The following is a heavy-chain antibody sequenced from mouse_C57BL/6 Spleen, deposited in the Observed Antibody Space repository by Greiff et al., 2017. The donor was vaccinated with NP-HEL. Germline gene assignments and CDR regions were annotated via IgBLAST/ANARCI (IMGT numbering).Heavy chain of an antibody. CDR3: SRIWDSFAY. CDR1: GFTFTNTY. D-gene: IGHD4-1*01. V-gene: IGHV14-3*01. Sequence: VQLQQSVAELVRPGASVKLSCTASGFTFTNTYMPWVKQRPEQGLEWIGRIDPATGNTKYAPKFTGKATITADTSSNTAYLQLSSLTSEDTAIYYCSRIWDSFAYWGQGTLVTVSA. CDR2: IDPATGNT. J-gene: IGHJ3*01.